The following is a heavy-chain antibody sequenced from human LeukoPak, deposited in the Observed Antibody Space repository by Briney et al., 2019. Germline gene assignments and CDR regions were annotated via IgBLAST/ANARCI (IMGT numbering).Heavy chain of an antibody. V-gene: IGHV1-8*01. CDR1: GYTFTSYD. CDR2: MNPNSGNT. CDR3: ARVNTDKLYNWFDP. Sequence: ASVKVSCKASGYTFTSYDINWVRQATGQGLEWMGWMNPNSGNTGYAQKFQGRVTMTRNTSISTAYMELSSLRSEGTAVYYCARVNTDKLYNWFDPWGQGTLVTVSS. J-gene: IGHJ5*02.